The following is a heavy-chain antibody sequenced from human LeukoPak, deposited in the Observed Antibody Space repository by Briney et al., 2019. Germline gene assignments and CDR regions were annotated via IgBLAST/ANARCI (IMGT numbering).Heavy chain of an antibody. CDR2: ISYIGST. V-gene: IGHV4-59*08. D-gene: IGHD1-1*01. J-gene: IGHJ2*01. CDR3: ARAVGVGRGTYFDL. CDR1: GASISSYY. Sequence: PSETLSLTCTVSGASISSYYWSWIRQPPGKGQEWIGYISYIGSTNYNPSLKSRVTISVDTSKNQFSLKLSSVTAADTAVYYCARAVGVGRGTYFDLWGRGTLVTVSS.